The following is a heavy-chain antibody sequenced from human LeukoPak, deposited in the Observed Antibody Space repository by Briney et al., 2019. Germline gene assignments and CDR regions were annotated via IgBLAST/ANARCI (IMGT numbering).Heavy chain of an antibody. CDR1: GYTFTSYG. V-gene: IGHV1-18*01. CDR3: ARGQYSYGVYYYYGMDV. J-gene: IGHJ6*02. CDR2: ISAYNGNT. Sequence: GASVKVSCKASGYTFTSYGISWVRQAPGQGLEWMGWISAYNGNTNYAQKLQGRVTMTTDTSTSTAYMELRSLRSDDTAAYYCARGQYSYGVYYYYGMDVWGQGTTVTVSS. D-gene: IGHD5-18*01.